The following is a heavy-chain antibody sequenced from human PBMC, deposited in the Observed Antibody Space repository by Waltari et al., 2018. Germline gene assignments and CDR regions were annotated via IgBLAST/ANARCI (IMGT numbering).Heavy chain of an antibody. J-gene: IGHJ5*02. CDR1: GYVFTTYD. D-gene: IGHD3-9*01. V-gene: IGHV1-8*01. CDR2: MNPYSGNT. CDR3: ARGSRDYDILTGYSPNWFDP. Sequence: QIQLVQSGAEVKKPGASVKVSCTTSGYVFTTYDINWVRQATGPGLEWMGRMNPYSGNTGYAQKFQGRVTMTRNTSISTAYMELSSLRSDDTAVYYCARGSRDYDILTGYSPNWFDPWGQGTLVTVSS.